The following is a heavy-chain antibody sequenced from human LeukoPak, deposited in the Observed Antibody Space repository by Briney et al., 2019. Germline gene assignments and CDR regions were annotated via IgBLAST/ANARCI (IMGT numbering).Heavy chain of an antibody. J-gene: IGHJ4*02. CDR3: ASALGAHYFDY. D-gene: IGHD1-26*01. CDR1: GFSFSSYW. V-gene: IGHV3-7*05. Sequence: QTGGSLRLSCAASGFSFSSYWMSWVRQAPGKGLEWVANINQYGSEKYYVDSVKGRFTISRDNAKNSLYVQMNSLRAEDTAVYYCASALGAHYFDYWGRGTLVTVSS. CDR2: INQYGSEK.